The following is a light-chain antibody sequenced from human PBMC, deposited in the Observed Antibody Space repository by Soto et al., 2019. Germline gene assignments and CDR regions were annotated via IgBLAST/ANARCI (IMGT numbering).Light chain of an antibody. V-gene: IGKV3-20*01. CDR3: QQYEGSPYT. Sequence: EIGLTQSPGTLSLSPGERATLYCRASQSVRSNYLAWYQRKPGQAPRLLIYGASTRATGIPDRFSGTGSGTKVTPTISRLEPEDVAVYYCQQYEGSPYTFGQGTNLDIK. CDR1: QSVRSNY. CDR2: GAS. J-gene: IGKJ2*01.